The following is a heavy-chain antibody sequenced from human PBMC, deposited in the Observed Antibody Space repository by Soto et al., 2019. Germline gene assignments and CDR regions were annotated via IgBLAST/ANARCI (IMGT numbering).Heavy chain of an antibody. J-gene: IGHJ4*02. D-gene: IGHD6-19*01. Sequence: ASVKVSCKASGYTFTSYCISWVLQAPGQGLEWMGWISAYNGNTNYAQKLQGRVTMTTDTSTSTAYMELRSLRSDDTAVYYCARGLQVAVAGTKPLGYWGQGTLVTVSS. CDR3: ARGLQVAVAGTKPLGY. CDR2: ISAYNGNT. CDR1: GYTFTSYC. V-gene: IGHV1-18*01.